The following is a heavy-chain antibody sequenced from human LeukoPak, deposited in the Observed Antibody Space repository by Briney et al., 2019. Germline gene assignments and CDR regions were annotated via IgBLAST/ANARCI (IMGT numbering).Heavy chain of an antibody. CDR3: ARGVQQWYFWDF. D-gene: IGHD5-18*01. CDR2: IYYSGST. CDR1: GGSISSYY. V-gene: IGHV4-59*08. J-gene: IGHJ4*02. Sequence: SETLSLTCTVSGGSISSYYWSWIRQPPGKGLEWIGYIYYSGSTNYNPSLKSRVTISVDTSKNQFSLKLSSVTAADTAVYYCARGVQQWYFWDFWGQGTRVTVSS.